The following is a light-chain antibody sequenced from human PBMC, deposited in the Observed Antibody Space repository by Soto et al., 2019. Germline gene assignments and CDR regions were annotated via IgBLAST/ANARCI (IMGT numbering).Light chain of an antibody. V-gene: IGKV1-39*01. CDR1: QSISSY. CDR3: QQYNSYSIT. CDR2: AAS. J-gene: IGKJ5*01. Sequence: DIQMTQSPSSLSASVVDRVTITFRASQSISSYLNWYQQKPGKAPKVLIYAASSLQSGVPSRFSGSGSGTEFTLTISSLQPDDFATYYCQQYNSYSITFGQGTRLEIK.